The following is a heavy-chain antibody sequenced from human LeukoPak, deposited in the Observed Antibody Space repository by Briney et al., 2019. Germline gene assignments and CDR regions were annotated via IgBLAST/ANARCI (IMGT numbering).Heavy chain of an antibody. V-gene: IGHV4-61*02. Sequence: SETLSLTCTVSGGSISSGSYYWSWIRQPAGKGLEWIGRIYTSGSTNYNPSLKSRVTISVDTSKNQFSLKLSSVTAADTAVYYCARTEMAQWKTYYFDYWGQGTLVTVSS. CDR3: ARTEMAQWKTYYFDY. CDR2: IYTSGST. D-gene: IGHD5-24*01. CDR1: GGSISSGSYY. J-gene: IGHJ4*02.